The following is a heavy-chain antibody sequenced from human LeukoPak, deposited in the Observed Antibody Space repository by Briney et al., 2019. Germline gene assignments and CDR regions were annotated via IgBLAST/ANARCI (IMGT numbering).Heavy chain of an antibody. J-gene: IGHJ3*02. CDR1: GFTFSSYE. Sequence: GGSLRLSCAASGFTFSSYEMNWVRQAPGKGLEWVSYISSSGSTIYYADSVKGRFTISGDNAKNSLYLQMNSLRAEDTAVYYCAILRGYYYDSSGYYRHDAFDIWGQGTMVTVSS. CDR2: ISSSGSTI. D-gene: IGHD3-22*01. CDR3: AILRGYYYDSSGYYRHDAFDI. V-gene: IGHV3-48*03.